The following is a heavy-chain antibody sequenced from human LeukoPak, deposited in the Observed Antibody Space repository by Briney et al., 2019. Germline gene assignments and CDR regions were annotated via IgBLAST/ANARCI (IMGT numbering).Heavy chain of an antibody. J-gene: IGHJ4*02. CDR3: ARALAAAAGPRD. CDR1: GYTFTGYY. Sequence: ASVKVSCKASGYTFTGYYMHWVRQAPGQGLEWMGRINPNSGDTNYAQKFQGRVTMTRATSISTAYMELSRLRSDDTAVYYCARALAAAAGPRDWGQGTLVTVSS. CDR2: INPNSGDT. D-gene: IGHD6-13*01. V-gene: IGHV1-2*06.